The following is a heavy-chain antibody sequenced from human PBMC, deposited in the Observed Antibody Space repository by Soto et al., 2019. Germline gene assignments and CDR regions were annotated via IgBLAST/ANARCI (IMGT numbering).Heavy chain of an antibody. J-gene: IGHJ6*03. V-gene: IGHV4-34*01. D-gene: IGHD3-3*01. CDR1: GGSFSGYY. CDR3: ARGPTNYYDFWSGPIYHYYYLAV. CDR2: INHSGST. Sequence: SETLSLTCAVYGGSFSGYYWSWIRQPPGKGLEWIGEINHSGSTNYNPSLKSRVTISVDTSKNQFSLKLGSVTAADTAVYYCARGPTNYYDFWSGPIYHYYYLAVWGKGTTVTVSS.